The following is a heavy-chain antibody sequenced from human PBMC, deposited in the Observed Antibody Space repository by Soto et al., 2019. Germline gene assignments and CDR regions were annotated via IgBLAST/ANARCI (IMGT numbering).Heavy chain of an antibody. CDR3: AFKAPVGGMDA. J-gene: IGHJ6*04. CDR1: GGTFSSYA. D-gene: IGHD3-10*01. V-gene: IGHV1-69*01. Sequence: QVQLVQSGAEVKKPGSSVKVSCKASGGTFSSYAINWVRQAPGQGLEWMGGIIPIFGTANYAQKFQGRVNTTAEATTSTADRELSSLRSDDTAVYYFAFKAPVGGMDAGGRETTVTASS. CDR2: IIPIFGTA.